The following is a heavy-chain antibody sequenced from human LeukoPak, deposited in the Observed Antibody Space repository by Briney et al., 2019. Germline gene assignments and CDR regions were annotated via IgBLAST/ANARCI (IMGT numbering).Heavy chain of an antibody. V-gene: IGHV4-38-2*02. CDR1: GYSISSGYY. J-gene: IGHJ4*02. CDR3: ARGLPGGQLSRYDD. Sequence: SETLSLTCSVSGYSISSGYYWGWIRQPPGKGLEWMGIIYQSGKTYCNPSLESRVTISVDTSKNQFSLKMNSMTAADTAMYYCARGLPGGQLSRYDDWGQGTLVTVSS. CDR2: IYQSGKT. D-gene: IGHD6-13*01.